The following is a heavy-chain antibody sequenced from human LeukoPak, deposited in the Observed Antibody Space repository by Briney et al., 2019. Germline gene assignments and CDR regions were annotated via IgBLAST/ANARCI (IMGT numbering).Heavy chain of an antibody. CDR1: GGSFSGYY. J-gene: IGHJ6*03. Sequence: PSETLSLTCAVYGGSFSGYYWSWIRQPPGKGLEWIGEINHSGSTNYNPSLKSRVTISVDTSKNQFSLKLSSVTAADTAVYYCARERTPKPWQLLSMRYYYYMDVWGKGTTVTVSS. D-gene: IGHD2-15*01. V-gene: IGHV4-34*01. CDR2: INHSGST. CDR3: ARERTPKPWQLLSMRYYYYMDV.